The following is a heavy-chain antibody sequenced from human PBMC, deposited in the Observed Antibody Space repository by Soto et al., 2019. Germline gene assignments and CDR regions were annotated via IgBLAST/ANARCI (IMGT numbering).Heavy chain of an antibody. CDR2: INPSGGST. V-gene: IGHV1-46*01. CDR3: ARDRYCSGGSCENYGMDV. D-gene: IGHD2-15*01. CDR1: GYTFTSYY. J-gene: IGHJ6*02. Sequence: GASVKVSCKASGYTFTSYYMHGVRQAPGQGLEWMGIINPSGGSTSYAQKFQGRVTMTRDTSTSTVYMELSSLRSEDTAVYYCARDRYCSGGSCENYGMDVWGQGTTVTVSS.